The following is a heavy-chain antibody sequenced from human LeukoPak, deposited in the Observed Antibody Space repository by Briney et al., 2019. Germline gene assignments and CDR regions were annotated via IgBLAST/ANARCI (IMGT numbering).Heavy chain of an antibody. Sequence: ASVKVSCKASGYTFTGYYMHWVRQAPGQGLEWMGWINPNSGGTNYAQKFQGRVTMTRDTSISTAYMELSSLRSEDTAVYYCARGGFGYYDFWSGSMDVWGKGTTVTVSS. D-gene: IGHD3-3*01. CDR3: ARGGFGYYDFWSGSMDV. CDR2: INPNSGGT. CDR1: GYTFTGYY. V-gene: IGHV1-2*02. J-gene: IGHJ6*03.